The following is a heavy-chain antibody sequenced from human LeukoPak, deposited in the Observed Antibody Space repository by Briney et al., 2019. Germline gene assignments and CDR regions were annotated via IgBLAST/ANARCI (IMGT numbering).Heavy chain of an antibody. CDR1: GGTFSSYA. D-gene: IGHD3-22*01. V-gene: IGHV1-69*05. CDR3: AKPLQYYYDSSGYLH. Sequence: SVKVSCKASGGTFSSYAISWVRQAPGQGLEWMGGIIPIFGIANYAQKFQGRVTITTDESTSTAYMELSSLRSEDTAVYYCAKPLQYYYDSSGYLHWGQGTLVTVSS. J-gene: IGHJ4*02. CDR2: IIPIFGIA.